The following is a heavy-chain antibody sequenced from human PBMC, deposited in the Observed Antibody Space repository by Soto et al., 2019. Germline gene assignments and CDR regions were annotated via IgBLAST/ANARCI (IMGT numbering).Heavy chain of an antibody. CDR1: GFSLSSYT. J-gene: IGHJ4*02. V-gene: IGHV3-30-3*01. CDR2: ISFDSSSK. Sequence: QVQLVESGGGVVQPGRSLRLSCAGSGFSLSSYTMHWVRQAPGKGLEWVALISFDSSSKHYADSVRGRFSISRDNSKNTQYLQMASLSPDDTALYYCARDRLRLGELSLIGYFDSWGQGTLVTVSS. D-gene: IGHD3-16*02. CDR3: ARDRLRLGELSLIGYFDS.